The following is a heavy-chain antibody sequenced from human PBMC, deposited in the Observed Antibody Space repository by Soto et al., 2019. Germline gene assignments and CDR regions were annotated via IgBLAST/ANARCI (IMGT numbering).Heavy chain of an antibody. V-gene: IGHV3-30-3*01. Sequence: PGGSLRLSCAASGFTFSSYAMHWVRQAPGKGLEWVAVISYDGSNKYYADSVKGRFTISRDNSKNTLYLQMNSLRAEDTAVYYCAREETRGLGGYWLYYGMDVWGQGTTVTVSS. J-gene: IGHJ6*02. D-gene: IGHD2-15*01. CDR3: AREETRGLGGYWLYYGMDV. CDR1: GFTFSSYA. CDR2: ISYDGSNK.